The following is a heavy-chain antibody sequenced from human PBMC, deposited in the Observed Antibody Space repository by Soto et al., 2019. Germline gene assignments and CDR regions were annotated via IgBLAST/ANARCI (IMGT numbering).Heavy chain of an antibody. CDR3: AKRGYCSSSSCYDYYYYGMDV. Sequence: PGGSLRLSCAASGFTFSSYAMSWVRQAPGKGLEWVSAISGSGGSTYYADSVKGRFTISRDNSKNTLYLQMNSLRAEDTAVYYWAKRGYCSSSSCYDYYYYGMDVWGQGTTVTVPS. J-gene: IGHJ6*02. CDR1: GFTFSSYA. D-gene: IGHD2-2*01. V-gene: IGHV3-23*01. CDR2: ISGSGGST.